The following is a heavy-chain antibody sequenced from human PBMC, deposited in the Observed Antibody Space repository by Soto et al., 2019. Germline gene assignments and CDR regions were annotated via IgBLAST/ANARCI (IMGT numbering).Heavy chain of an antibody. V-gene: IGHV1-18*01. CDR2: ISAYNGNT. J-gene: IGHJ2*01. Sequence: QVQLVQSGAEVKKPGASVKVSCKASGYTFTSYGISWVRQAPGQGLEWMGWISAYNGNTNYAQKLQGRVTMTTDTSTSTAYMELRSLRSDDTAVYYCVRPNYYDSSGYYSAWYFDLWGRGTLVTVSS. CDR1: GYTFTSYG. D-gene: IGHD3-22*01. CDR3: VRPNYYDSSGYYSAWYFDL.